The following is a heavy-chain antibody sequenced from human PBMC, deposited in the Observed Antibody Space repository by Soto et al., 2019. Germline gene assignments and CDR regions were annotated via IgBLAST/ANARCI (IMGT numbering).Heavy chain of an antibody. Sequence: SDTLSLTCAVSASSISSAYFWGRIRQPPGKGLEWIATTFHTGGIYYNPSLKSRVTISVDTSNNQFSLRLNSVTAADTALYFCARTWLAGGTPADAFDIWGQGXMVTV. CDR3: ARTWLAGGTPADAFDI. CDR1: ASSISSAYF. CDR2: TFHTGGI. V-gene: IGHV4-38-2*01. J-gene: IGHJ3*02. D-gene: IGHD2-15*01.